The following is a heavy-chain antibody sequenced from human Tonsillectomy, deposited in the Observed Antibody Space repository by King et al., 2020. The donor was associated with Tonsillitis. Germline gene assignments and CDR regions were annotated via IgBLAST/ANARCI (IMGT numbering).Heavy chain of an antibody. CDR2: LSSDGSDK. CDR1: GFTFSSFG. CDR3: AKDSYYDSSGSLDF. D-gene: IGHD3-22*01. V-gene: IGHV3-30*18. Sequence: QLVQSGGAVVQPGRSLRLSCVASGFTFSSFGIHWVRQPAGKGLEWVATLSSDGSDKYYAESVKGRFTISRDNSKSTVFLQMNSLRADDTAIYYCAKDSYYDSSGSLDFWGQGTLVTVSS. J-gene: IGHJ4*02.